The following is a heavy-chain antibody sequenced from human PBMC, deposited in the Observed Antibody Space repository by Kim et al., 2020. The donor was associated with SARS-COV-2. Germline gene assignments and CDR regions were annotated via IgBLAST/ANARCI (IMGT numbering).Heavy chain of an antibody. CDR2: LSGTTGHS. Sequence: GGSLRLSCAASGFIFSNYAMAWVRQAPGKGPEWVSILSGTTGHSYYTDSVKGRFTISRDNTKNTLYLQMNRLRVEDTAVHYCANQLGNSWFSDWGQGTLV. CDR3: ANQLGNSWFSD. J-gene: IGHJ4*02. V-gene: IGHV3-23*01. CDR1: GFIFSNYA. D-gene: IGHD6-13*01.